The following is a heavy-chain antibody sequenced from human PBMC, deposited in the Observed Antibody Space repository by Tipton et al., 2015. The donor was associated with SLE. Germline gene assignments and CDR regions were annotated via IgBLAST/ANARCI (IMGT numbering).Heavy chain of an antibody. Sequence: TLSLTCTVSGGSISSHYWSWIRRPPGKALEWIAYINYSGSTNYNPSLKSRVTMSVDTSKNQFSLKLSSVTAADTAVYYCARRRGSSWYEDYFDYWGPGTLVTVSS. D-gene: IGHD6-13*01. CDR3: ARRRGSSWYEDYFDY. CDR2: INYSGST. J-gene: IGHJ4*02. V-gene: IGHV4-59*11. CDR1: GGSISSHY.